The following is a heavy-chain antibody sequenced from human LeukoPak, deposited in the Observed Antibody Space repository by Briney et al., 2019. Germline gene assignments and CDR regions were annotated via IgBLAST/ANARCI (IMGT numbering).Heavy chain of an antibody. D-gene: IGHD5-12*01. Sequence: SETLSLTCTVSGGSISSYYWSWIRQPAGKGLEWIGRIYTSGSTNYNPSLKSRVTMSVDTSKNQFSLKLSSVTAADTAVYYCAREGGSGYDYSPPSLSDYYYMDVWGKGTTVTVSS. CDR2: IYTSGST. J-gene: IGHJ6*03. CDR1: GGSISSYY. V-gene: IGHV4-4*07. CDR3: AREGGSGYDYSPPSLSDYYYMDV.